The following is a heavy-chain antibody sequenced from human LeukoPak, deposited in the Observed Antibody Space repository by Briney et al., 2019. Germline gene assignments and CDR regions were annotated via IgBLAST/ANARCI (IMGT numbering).Heavy chain of an antibody. CDR1: GGTFSSYA. J-gene: IGHJ3*02. CDR2: IIPIFGTA. D-gene: IGHD2/OR15-2a*01. Sequence: ASVKVSCKASGGTFSSYAISWVRQAPGQGLEWMGGIIPIFGTANYAQKFQGRVTITADKSTSTAYMELSSLRSEDTAVYYCARGKGRNIGRSDAFDIWGQGTMVTVSS. V-gene: IGHV1-69*06. CDR3: ARGKGRNIGRSDAFDI.